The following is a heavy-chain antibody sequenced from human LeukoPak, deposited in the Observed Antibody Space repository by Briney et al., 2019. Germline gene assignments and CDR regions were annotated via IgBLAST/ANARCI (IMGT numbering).Heavy chain of an antibody. D-gene: IGHD6-25*01. Sequence: PSETLSLTCTVSGGSISSYYWSWIRPPPGKGLEWIGYIYYSGSTNYNPSLKSRVTISVDTSKNQFSLKLSSVTAADTAVYYCARSGSGRVFDYWGQGSLVTVSS. J-gene: IGHJ4*02. CDR3: ARSGSGRVFDY. V-gene: IGHV4-59*01. CDR1: GGSISSYY. CDR2: IYYSGST.